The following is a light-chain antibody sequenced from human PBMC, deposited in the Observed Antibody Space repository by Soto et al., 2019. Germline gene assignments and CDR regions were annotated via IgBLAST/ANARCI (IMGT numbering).Light chain of an antibody. V-gene: IGLV2-14*03. J-gene: IGLJ1*01. Sequence: QSALTQPASVSGSPGQSITISCTGTSSDIGTYNYVSWYQQHPGQAPQLMIYDVSNRPSGVSDRFSGSKSGNTASLTISGLQAEDEADYYCYSCSRSSGTRYVFGTGTKVTVL. CDR2: DVS. CDR3: YSCSRSSGTRYV. CDR1: SSDIGTYNY.